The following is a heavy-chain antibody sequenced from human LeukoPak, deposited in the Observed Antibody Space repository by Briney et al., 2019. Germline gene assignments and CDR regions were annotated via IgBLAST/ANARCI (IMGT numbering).Heavy chain of an antibody. CDR1: GGSISSGGYY. D-gene: IGHD2-2*01. J-gene: IGHJ6*04. CDR2: IYNSGST. V-gene: IGHV4-31*03. CDR3: ARVPIVVVPAAIGVVYYYYGMDV. Sequence: PSQTLSLTCTVSGGSISSGGYYWSWIRQHPGKGLEWIGYIYNSGSTYYNPSLKSRVTISVDTSKNQFSLKLSSVTAADTAVYYCARVPIVVVPAAIGVVYYYYGMDVWGKGTTVTVSS.